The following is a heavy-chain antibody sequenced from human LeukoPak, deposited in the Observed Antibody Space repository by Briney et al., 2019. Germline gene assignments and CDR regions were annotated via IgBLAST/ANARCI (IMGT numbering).Heavy chain of an antibody. D-gene: IGHD3-10*01. CDR1: GFIFSNYA. J-gene: IGHJ5*02. CDR3: AKDRDLLFAHCWFDL. CDR2: INISSGST. V-gene: IGHV3-23*01. Sequence: GGSLRLSCAASGFIFSNYAMSWVRQAPGKGLEWGSGINISSGSTYYADSVKGRFTISRDNSKNTLYLQMNRLRAEDTAVYYCAKDRDLLFAHCWFDLWGQGTLVTVSS.